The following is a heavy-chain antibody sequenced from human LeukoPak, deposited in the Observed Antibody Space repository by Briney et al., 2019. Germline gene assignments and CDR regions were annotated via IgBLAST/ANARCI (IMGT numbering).Heavy chain of an antibody. CDR2: IRCDGSNK. CDR1: GFTFSTYG. CDR3: AKDKDPWKSTSISDFDY. J-gene: IGHJ4*02. Sequence: QSGGSLRLSCAASGFTFSTYGMHWVRQAPGKGLEWVAFIRCDGSNKYYADSVKGRFTISRDNSKNTLYLQMNSLRAEDTAVYFCAKDKDPWKSTSISDFDYWGQGTLVTVSS. D-gene: IGHD1-1*01. V-gene: IGHV3-30*02.